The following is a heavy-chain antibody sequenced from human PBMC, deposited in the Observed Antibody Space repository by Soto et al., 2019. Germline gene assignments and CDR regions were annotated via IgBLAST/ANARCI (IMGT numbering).Heavy chain of an antibody. CDR2: IYYSGST. CDR1: GGSISSYY. CDR3: ARHGGYCSSTSCYFSYYYYYYMDV. Sequence: SETLSLTCTVSGGSISSYYWSWIRQPPGKGLEWIGYIYYSGSTNYNPSLKSRVTISVDTSKNQFSLKLSSVTAADTAVYYCARHGGYCSSTSCYFSYYYYYYMDVWGKGTTVT. V-gene: IGHV4-59*08. J-gene: IGHJ6*03. D-gene: IGHD2-2*01.